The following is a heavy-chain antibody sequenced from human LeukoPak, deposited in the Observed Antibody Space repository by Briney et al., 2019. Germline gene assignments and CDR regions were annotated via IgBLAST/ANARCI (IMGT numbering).Heavy chain of an antibody. V-gene: IGHV1-2*02. Sequence: ASVKVSCKASGYTFTGYYLHWVRQAPGQGLEWMGWIHPNSGDTNYAQKFQGRVTMTRDTSISTAYMELSSLRSDDTAVYFCARLATVPGWGQDTLVTVSS. J-gene: IGHJ1*01. CDR1: GYTFTGYY. CDR2: IHPNSGDT. CDR3: ARLATVPG. D-gene: IGHD6-19*01.